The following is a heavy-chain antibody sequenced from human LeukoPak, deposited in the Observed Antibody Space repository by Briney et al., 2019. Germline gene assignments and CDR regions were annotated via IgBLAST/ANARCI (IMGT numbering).Heavy chain of an antibody. CDR3: ARLKNDSSGYYPYYYYYYMDV. V-gene: IGHV4-4*09. D-gene: IGHD3-22*01. CDR2: IYTSGST. CDR1: GGSISSYY. J-gene: IGHJ6*03. Sequence: SETLSLTCTVSGGSISSYYWSWIRQPPGKGLEWIGYIYTSGSTNYNPSFKSRVTISVDTSKNQFSLKLSSVTAADTAVYYCARLKNDSSGYYPYYYYYYMDVWGKGTTVTVSS.